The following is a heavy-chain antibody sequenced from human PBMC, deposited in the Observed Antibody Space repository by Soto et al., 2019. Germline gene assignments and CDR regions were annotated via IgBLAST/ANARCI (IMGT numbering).Heavy chain of an antibody. CDR2: IRSKANSYAT. D-gene: IGHD3-3*01. J-gene: IGHJ4*02. CDR1: GFTFSGSA. CDR3: ARDQYDFWSGTFDY. V-gene: IGHV3-73*02. Sequence: EVQLVESGGGLVQPGGSLKLSCAASGFTFSGSAMHWVRQASGKGLEWVGRIRSKANSYATAYAASVKGRFTISRDDSKNTAYLQMNSLKTEDTAVYYCARDQYDFWSGTFDYWGQGTLVTVSS.